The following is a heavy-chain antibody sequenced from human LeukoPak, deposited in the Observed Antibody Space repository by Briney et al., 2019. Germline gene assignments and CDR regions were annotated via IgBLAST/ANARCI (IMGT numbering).Heavy chain of an antibody. V-gene: IGHV3-48*03. CDR1: GFTFSSYE. Sequence: GGSLRLSCAAAGFTFSSYEMNWVRQAPGKGLEWVSYISSSGSTIYYADSVKGRFTISRDNAKNSLYLQMNSLGAEDTAVYYCAELGITMIGGVWGKGTTVTISS. CDR3: AELGITMIGGV. D-gene: IGHD3-10*02. CDR2: ISSSGSTI. J-gene: IGHJ6*04.